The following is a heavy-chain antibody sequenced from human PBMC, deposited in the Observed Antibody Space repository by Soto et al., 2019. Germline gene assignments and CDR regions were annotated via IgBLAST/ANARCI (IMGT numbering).Heavy chain of an antibody. Sequence: NPSETLSLTCTVSGGSFSVSYWSWIRHSPGKGLEWIGYIYSSGGTNYNPSLKSQVTISVDSSRNQFSLNLKSVTAADTALYYCARMFHYYDGGYFDFWGQGSLVTV. J-gene: IGHJ4*02. V-gene: IGHV4-59*01. D-gene: IGHD3-22*01. CDR2: IYSSGGT. CDR3: ARMFHYYDGGYFDF. CDR1: GGSFSVSY.